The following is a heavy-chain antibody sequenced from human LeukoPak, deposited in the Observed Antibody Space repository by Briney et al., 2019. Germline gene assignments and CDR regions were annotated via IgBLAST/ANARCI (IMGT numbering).Heavy chain of an antibody. CDR2: ISSSGSTI. J-gene: IGHJ3*02. CDR3: AEGRTYSGYDEPGPYDAFDI. V-gene: IGHV3-11*01. CDR1: GFTFSDYY. Sequence: GGSLRLSCAASGFTFSDYYMSWIRQAPGKGLKWVSYISSSGSTIYYADSVKGRFTISRDNAKNSLYLQMNSLRAEDTAVYYCAEGRTYSGYDEPGPYDAFDIWGQGTMVTVSS. D-gene: IGHD5-12*01.